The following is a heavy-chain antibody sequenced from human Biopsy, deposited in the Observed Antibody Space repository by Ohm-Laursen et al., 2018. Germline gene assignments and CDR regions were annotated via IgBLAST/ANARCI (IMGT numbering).Heavy chain of an antibody. J-gene: IGHJ4*02. D-gene: IGHD4-11*01. CDR2: IYYSGST. CDR3: ARSNGYGDYRFDD. CDR1: GGSISSDY. Sequence: TLSLTCTVSGGSISSDYWSWIRQTPGKGLEWIGYIYYSGSTNYNPSLESRITISLDTSKNQFSLMLSSVTAADTAVYYCARSNGYGDYRFDDWGQGTLVTVAS. V-gene: IGHV4-59*01.